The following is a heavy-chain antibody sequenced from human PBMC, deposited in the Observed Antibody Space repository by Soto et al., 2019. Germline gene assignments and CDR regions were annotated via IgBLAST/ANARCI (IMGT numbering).Heavy chain of an antibody. Sequence: QVQLVQSGAEVKKPGASVKVSCKASGYTFTSYGIIWVRQAPGQGLEWMGWISAYNGNTNYAQKFQGRVNMTTDTSTSTAYMELRSLRSDNTAVYYCARVGLLWFEELLKNYYYHGMDVWGQGTTVTVSS. V-gene: IGHV1-18*01. D-gene: IGHD3-10*01. J-gene: IGHJ6*02. CDR2: ISAYNGNT. CDR1: GYTFTSYG. CDR3: ARVGLLWFEELLKNYYYHGMDV.